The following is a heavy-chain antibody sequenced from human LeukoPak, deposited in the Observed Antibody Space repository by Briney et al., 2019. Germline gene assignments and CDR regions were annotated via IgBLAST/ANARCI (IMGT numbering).Heavy chain of an antibody. CDR3: AKGIVVTTWGYFDY. D-gene: IGHD5-12*01. J-gene: IGHJ4*02. Sequence: PGGSLRLSCAASGFTFAGYAMSWVRQAPGKGLEWVSVISASGGSTYYADSVKGRFTISRDNSKNTLYLQMNRLRAEDAAIYYCAKGIVVTTWGYFDYWGQGTLVTVSS. CDR1: GFTFAGYA. CDR2: ISASGGST. V-gene: IGHV3-23*01.